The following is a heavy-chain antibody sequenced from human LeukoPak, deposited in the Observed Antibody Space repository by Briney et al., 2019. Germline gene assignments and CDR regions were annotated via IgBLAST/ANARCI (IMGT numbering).Heavy chain of an antibody. V-gene: IGHV4-61*01. CDR1: RGSLSSGSYY. D-gene: IGHD1-7*01. CDR2: IHYSGST. CDR3: ARVPGGGTAAN. Sequence: KPSEALSLTCTVPRGSLSSGSYYSGCVRHPPRKGLDWIGYIHYSGSTNYSPSLKSRVTISVDTSKNQFSRKLSSVTAADTAVYYCARVPGGGTAANWGQGTMVTVSS. J-gene: IGHJ3*01.